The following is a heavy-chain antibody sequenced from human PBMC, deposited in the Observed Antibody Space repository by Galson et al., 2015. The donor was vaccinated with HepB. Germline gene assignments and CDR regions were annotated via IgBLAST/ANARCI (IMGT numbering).Heavy chain of an antibody. D-gene: IGHD5-18*01. J-gene: IGHJ3*02. CDR1: GGSISSYY. Sequence: ETLSLTCTVSGGSISSYYWSWIRQPPGKGLEWIGYIYYSGSTNYNPSLKSRVTISVDTSKNQFSLKLSSVTAADTAVYYCARLDTAMANQAFDIWGQGTMVTVSS. CDR2: IYYSGST. CDR3: ARLDTAMANQAFDI. V-gene: IGHV4-59*08.